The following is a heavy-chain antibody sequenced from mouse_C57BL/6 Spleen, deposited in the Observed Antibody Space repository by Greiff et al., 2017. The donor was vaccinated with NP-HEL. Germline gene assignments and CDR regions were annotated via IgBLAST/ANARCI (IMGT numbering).Heavy chain of an antibody. J-gene: IGHJ2*01. Sequence: QVQLKESGAELVKPGASVKISCKASGYAFSSYWMNWVKQRPGKGLEWIGQIYPGDGDTNYNGKFKGKATLTADKSSSTAYMQLSSLTSEDSAVYFCARKGVTGLFDYWGQGTTLTVSS. D-gene: IGHD4-1*01. CDR1: GYAFSSYW. V-gene: IGHV1-80*01. CDR3: ARKGVTGLFDY. CDR2: IYPGDGDT.